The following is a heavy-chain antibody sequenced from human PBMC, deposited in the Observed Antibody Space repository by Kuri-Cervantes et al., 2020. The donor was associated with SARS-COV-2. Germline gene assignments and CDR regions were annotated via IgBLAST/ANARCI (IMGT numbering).Heavy chain of an antibody. J-gene: IGHJ6*02. D-gene: IGHD3-10*01. CDR2: INSDGSST. CDR1: GFTFSSYW. Sequence: GESLKISCAASGFTFSSYWMHWVRQAPGKGLVWVSRINSDGSSTSYADSVKGRFTISRDNAKNTLYLQMNSLRAEDTAVYYCARVPSITMVGGANSYGMDVWGQGTTVTVSS. CDR3: ARVPSITMVGGANSYGMDV. V-gene: IGHV3-74*01.